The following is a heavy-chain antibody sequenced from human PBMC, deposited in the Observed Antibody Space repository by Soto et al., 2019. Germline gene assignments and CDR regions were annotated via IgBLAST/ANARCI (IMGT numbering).Heavy chain of an antibody. D-gene: IGHD3-16*01. CDR2: ISATGGGT. CDR1: GFKFSNYA. J-gene: IGHJ4*02. CDR3: AKDRRAGGNSAFYFDF. V-gene: IGHV3-23*01. Sequence: PGGSLRLSTASSGFKFSNYAISWVRQAPGKGLEWVSLISATGGGTYYADSVKGRFTISRDNSHNTLYLQVHSLTAEDTAVYYCAKDRRAGGNSAFYFDFWGQGAQVTVSS.